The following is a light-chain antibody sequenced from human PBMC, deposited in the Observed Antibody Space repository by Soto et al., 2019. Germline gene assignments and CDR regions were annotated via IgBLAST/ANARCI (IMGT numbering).Light chain of an antibody. Sequence: QTVVTQEPSLTVSPGGTVTLTCASSTGPVTNGHYPYWGQQKPGQVPRTLIYDPSSKHSWTPARFSGSLIGGKAALTLSGAQTEDEADYYCLLSYRTNWVFGGGTKLAVL. CDR1: TGPVTNGHY. V-gene: IGLV7-46*01. CDR3: LLSYRTNWV. J-gene: IGLJ3*02. CDR2: DPS.